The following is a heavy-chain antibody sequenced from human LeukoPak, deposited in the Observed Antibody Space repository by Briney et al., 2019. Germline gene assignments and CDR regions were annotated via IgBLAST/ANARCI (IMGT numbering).Heavy chain of an antibody. CDR2: IYYSGST. CDR1: GGSISSYY. D-gene: IGHD3-3*01. Sequence: PSETLSLTCTVSGGSISSYYWSWIRQPPGKGLEWIGYIYYSGSTNYNPSLKSRVTISVDTSKNQFSLKLSSVTAVDTAVYYCARGGGSYDFWSGPVDYWGQGTLVTVSS. CDR3: ARGGGSYDFWSGPVDY. V-gene: IGHV4-59*01. J-gene: IGHJ4*02.